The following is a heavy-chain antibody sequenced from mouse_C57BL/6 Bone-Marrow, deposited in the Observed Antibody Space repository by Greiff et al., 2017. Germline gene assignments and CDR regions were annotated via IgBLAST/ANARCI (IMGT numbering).Heavy chain of an antibody. Sequence: VQLQQSGPELVKPGASVKISCKASGYSFTSYYIHWVKQRPGQGLEWIGWIYPGSGNTKYNEKFKGKATLTADTSSSNAYMPLSSLTSEDSAVYSCARDYHYYGSSYEGFAYWGQGTLVTVSA. J-gene: IGHJ3*01. CDR3: ARDYHYYGSSYEGFAY. D-gene: IGHD1-1*01. V-gene: IGHV1-66*01. CDR1: GYSFTSYY. CDR2: IYPGSGNT.